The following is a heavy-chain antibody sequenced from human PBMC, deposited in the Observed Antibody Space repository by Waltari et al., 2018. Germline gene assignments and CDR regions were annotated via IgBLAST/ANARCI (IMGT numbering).Heavy chain of an antibody. CDR2: IKSKADGGPT. D-gene: IGHD6-19*01. V-gene: IGHV3-15*01. J-gene: IGHJ6*02. Sequence: EVQLVESGGGLVKPGGSLRLSCAASGFTFSNAWMSWVRQAPGKGLEWVGRIKSKADGGPTDYAAPVKGRFTISRDDSKNTLYLQMNSLKTEDTAVYYCATDPGYSSGWSGDYYYGMDVWGQGTTVTVSS. CDR3: ATDPGYSSGWSGDYYYGMDV. CDR1: GFTFSNAW.